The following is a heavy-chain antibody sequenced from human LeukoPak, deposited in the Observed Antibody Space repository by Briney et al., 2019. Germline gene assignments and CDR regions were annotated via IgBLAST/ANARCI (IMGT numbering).Heavy chain of an antibody. J-gene: IGHJ3*02. V-gene: IGHV1-18*01. CDR3: ARDQSVRLLQTSSTYFKHVFAI. CDR2: ISAYNGNT. CDR1: GYTLTNYG. Sequence: ASVKVSCKTSGYTLTNYGISWARQAPGLGLEWMGWISAYNGNTNYAQKVQGRVTMTTDTSTSTAYMELRSLRFDDTAVYYCARDQSVRLLQTSSTYFKHVFAIWGQGSMVTVSS. D-gene: IGHD6-13*01.